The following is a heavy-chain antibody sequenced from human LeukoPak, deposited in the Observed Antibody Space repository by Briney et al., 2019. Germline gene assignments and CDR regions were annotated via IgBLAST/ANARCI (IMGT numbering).Heavy chain of an antibody. Sequence: ASVKVSCKASGYTFTGYYMHWVRQAPGQGLEWMGWMNPNSGNTGYAQKFQGRVTMTRNTSISTAYMELSSLRSEDTAVYYCARGLYCSSTSCYASIHDYWGQGTLVTVSS. CDR1: GYTFTGYY. V-gene: IGHV1-8*02. CDR3: ARGLYCSSTSCYASIHDY. J-gene: IGHJ4*02. CDR2: MNPNSGNT. D-gene: IGHD2-2*01.